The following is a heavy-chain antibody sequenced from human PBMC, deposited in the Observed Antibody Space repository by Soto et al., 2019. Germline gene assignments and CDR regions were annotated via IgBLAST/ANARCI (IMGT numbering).Heavy chain of an antibody. CDR1: GFTFSTYS. J-gene: IGHJ4*02. Sequence: EVKLLESGGGLVQPGGSLRLSCAASGFTFSTYSMSWVRQAPGKGLQWVSIIGPSGGDIHYADSVKGRFTIFRDNSKNTLYLQMNGLRVEDTAVYYCAMNPTSGSGYWGQGTLVTVSS. CDR3: AMNPTSGSGY. CDR2: IGPSGGDI. V-gene: IGHV3-23*01. D-gene: IGHD3-10*01.